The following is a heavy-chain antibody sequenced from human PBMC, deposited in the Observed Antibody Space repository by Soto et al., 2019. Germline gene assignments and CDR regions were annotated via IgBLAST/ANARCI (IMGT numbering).Heavy chain of an antibody. CDR3: ARDFYYDFWGGYSLGV. J-gene: IGHJ6*02. CDR1: GYTFTSYG. CDR2: ISAYNGNT. D-gene: IGHD3-3*01. V-gene: IGHV1-18*01. Sequence: GASVKVSCKASGYTFTSYGISWVRQAPGQGLEWMGWISAYNGNTNYAQKFQGRVTMTRDTSTSTVYMELSSLRSEDTAVYYCARDFYYDFWGGYSLGVWGQGTTVTIPS.